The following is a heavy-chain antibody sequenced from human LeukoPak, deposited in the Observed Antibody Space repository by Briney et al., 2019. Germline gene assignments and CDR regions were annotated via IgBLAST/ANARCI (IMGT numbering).Heavy chain of an antibody. D-gene: IGHD6-19*01. CDR1: GFTFSSYG. Sequence: GGSLRLSCAASGFTFSSYGMHWVRQAPGKGLEWVAFIRHDGSNKYYADSVKGRFTISRDNSKNTLYLQMNSLRAEDTAVYYCARGSTYSSGWYTGFDYWGQGSLVTVSS. V-gene: IGHV3-30*02. CDR3: ARGSTYSSGWYTGFDY. J-gene: IGHJ4*02. CDR2: IRHDGSNK.